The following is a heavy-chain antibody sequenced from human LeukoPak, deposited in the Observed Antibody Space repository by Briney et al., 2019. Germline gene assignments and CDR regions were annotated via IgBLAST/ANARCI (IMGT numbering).Heavy chain of an antibody. D-gene: IGHD6-13*01. CDR1: GFTFSSYG. J-gene: IGHJ4*02. Sequence: GGSLRLSCAASGFTFSSYGMHWVRQAPGKGLEWVAVIWYDGSNKYYADSVKGRFTISRDNSKNTLYLQMNSLRAEDTAVYYCARVPSSSWPNCYDYWGQGTLVTVSS. CDR2: IWYDGSNK. V-gene: IGHV3-33*01. CDR3: ARVPSSSWPNCYDY.